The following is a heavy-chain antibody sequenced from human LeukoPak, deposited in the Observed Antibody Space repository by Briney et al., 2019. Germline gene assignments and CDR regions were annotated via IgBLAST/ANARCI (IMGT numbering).Heavy chain of an antibody. CDR3: AKDLRYFDWTTFDF. Sequence: GGSLRLSCVASRFTFSYYGMHWVRQAPGKGLEWVAVISYDGISEYYADSVKGRFTISRDNSKNTLYLQMNSLRAEDTAVYYCAKDLRYFDWTTFDFWGQGTLVTVSS. D-gene: IGHD3-9*01. CDR1: RFTFSYYG. J-gene: IGHJ4*02. V-gene: IGHV3-30*18. CDR2: ISYDGISE.